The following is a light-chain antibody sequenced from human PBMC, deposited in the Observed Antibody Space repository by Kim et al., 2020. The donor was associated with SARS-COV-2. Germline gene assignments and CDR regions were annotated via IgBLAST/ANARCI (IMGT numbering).Light chain of an antibody. CDR2: EDD. V-gene: IGLV6-57*04. J-gene: IGLJ2*01. Sequence: NFILTQPHSVSESPGKTVTISCTRSSGSIDDNYVQWYQQRPGGVPTAVIYEDDQRPSGVSDRFSGSIDNSSNSASLTISGLRTEDEADYYCQSYNRDNVLFGGGTKLTVL. CDR1: SGSIDDNY. CDR3: QSYNRDNVL.